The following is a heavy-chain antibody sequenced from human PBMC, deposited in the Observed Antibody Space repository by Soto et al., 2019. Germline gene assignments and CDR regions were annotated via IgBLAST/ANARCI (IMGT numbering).Heavy chain of an antibody. J-gene: IGHJ4*02. Sequence: GGSLRLSCAASGFTFSDYYMSWFRQAPGKGLEWVSYISTSGGTIYYADSVKGRFTISRDNPKNSLYLQMNSLRAEDTAFYYCARDFSGDFGAVIAPDYWGQGTLVTVSS. CDR1: GFTFSDYY. D-gene: IGHD3-3*01. CDR2: ISTSGGTI. V-gene: IGHV3-11*01. CDR3: ARDFSGDFGAVIAPDY.